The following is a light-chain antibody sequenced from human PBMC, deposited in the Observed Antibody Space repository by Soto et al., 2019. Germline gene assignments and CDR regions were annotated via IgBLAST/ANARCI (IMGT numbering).Light chain of an antibody. CDR1: SSDVGGYNY. J-gene: IGLJ1*01. V-gene: IGLV2-14*01. Sequence: QSALTQPASVSGSPGQSITISCTGTSSDVGGYNYVSWYQQHPGNAPKLMIYEVRNRPSGVSNRFSGSKSGNTASLTISGLQAEDEADYYCSSYASSSTVFGTGTKVTVL. CDR3: SSYASSSTV. CDR2: EVR.